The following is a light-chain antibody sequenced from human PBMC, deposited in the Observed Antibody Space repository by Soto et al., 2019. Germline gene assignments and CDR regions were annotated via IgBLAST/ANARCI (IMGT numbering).Light chain of an antibody. Sequence: QSVLTQPPSASGTPGQRVTISCSGSSSNIGTNYVYWYQQVPGRAPKLLIYTNHQRPSGVPDRFSGSKSGTSASLAISGLRSEDEADYYCAAWDDSLSGRLYGGGTQLTVL. CDR3: AAWDDSLSGRL. J-gene: IGLJ7*01. CDR1: SSNIGTNY. V-gene: IGLV1-47*02. CDR2: TNH.